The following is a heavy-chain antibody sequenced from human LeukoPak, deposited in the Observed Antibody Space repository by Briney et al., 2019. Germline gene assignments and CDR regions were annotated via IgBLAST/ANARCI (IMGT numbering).Heavy chain of an antibody. J-gene: IGHJ5*02. Sequence: SETLSLTCSVSGASISVSSYYWNWMRQPAGKGLEWIGRIHTSGSTNYNPSLKSRVTVSIDTSKNQFSLELTSVTAADTAVYYCARAHLGFDPWGQGALVTVSS. CDR2: IHTSGST. D-gene: IGHD3-16*01. CDR1: GASISVSSYY. CDR3: ARAHLGFDP. V-gene: IGHV4-4*07.